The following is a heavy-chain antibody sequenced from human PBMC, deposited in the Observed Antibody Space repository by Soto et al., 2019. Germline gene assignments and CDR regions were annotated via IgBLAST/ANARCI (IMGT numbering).Heavy chain of an antibody. CDR3: AKEPYSSSSGSDY. J-gene: IGHJ4*02. Sequence: EVQLLESGGGLVQPGGSLRLSCAASGFTFSSYAMSWVRQAPGKGLEWVSAISGSGGSTYYAESVKGRFTISRDNSKNPLYLQMNSLRAEDTGVYYCAKEPYSSSSGSDYWGQGTLVTVSS. CDR2: ISGSGGST. CDR1: GFTFSSYA. D-gene: IGHD6-13*01. V-gene: IGHV3-23*01.